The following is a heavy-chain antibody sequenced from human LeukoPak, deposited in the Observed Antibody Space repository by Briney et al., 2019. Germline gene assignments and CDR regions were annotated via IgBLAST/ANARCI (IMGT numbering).Heavy chain of an antibody. CDR1: GFTVSSNY. CDR3: ARNYYGSGSYGFVNWFDP. Sequence: PGGSLRLSCAASGFTVSSNYMSWVRQAPGKGLEWVSVTYSGGSTYYADSVKGRFTISRDNSKNTLYLQMNSLRAEDTAVYYCARNYYGSGSYGFVNWFDPWGQGTLVTVSS. CDR2: TYSGGST. D-gene: IGHD3-10*01. V-gene: IGHV3-53*01. J-gene: IGHJ5*02.